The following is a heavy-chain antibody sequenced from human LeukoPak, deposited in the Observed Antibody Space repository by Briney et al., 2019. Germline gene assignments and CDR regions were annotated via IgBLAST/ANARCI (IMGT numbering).Heavy chain of an antibody. CDR2: IWYDGSNK. V-gene: IGHV3-33*06. CDR1: GFTFSSYG. Sequence: PGGSLRLSCAAPGFTFSSYGMHWVRQAPGKGLEWVAVIWYDGSNKYYADSVKGRFTISRDNSKNTLYLQMNSLRAEDTAVYYCAKEGYCSGGSCYTHYYYYYYMDVWGKGTTVTVSS. CDR3: AKEGYCSGGSCYTHYYYYYYMDV. D-gene: IGHD2-15*01. J-gene: IGHJ6*03.